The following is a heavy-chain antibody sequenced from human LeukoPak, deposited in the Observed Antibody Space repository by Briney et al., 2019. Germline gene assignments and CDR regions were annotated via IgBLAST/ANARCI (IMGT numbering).Heavy chain of an antibody. CDR2: ISAYNGNT. CDR1: GGTFSSYA. D-gene: IGHD6-19*01. Sequence: GASVKVSCKVSGGTFSSYAISWVRQAPGQGLEWMGWISAYNGNTNYAQKLQGRVTMTTDTSTSTAYMELRSLRSDDTAVYYCARWYSSGWYPYYYYYMDVWGKGTTVTISS. CDR3: ARWYSSGWYPYYYYYMDV. J-gene: IGHJ6*03. V-gene: IGHV1-18*01.